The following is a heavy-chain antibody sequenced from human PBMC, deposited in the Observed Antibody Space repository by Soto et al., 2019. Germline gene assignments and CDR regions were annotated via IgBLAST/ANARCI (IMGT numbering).Heavy chain of an antibody. J-gene: IGHJ4*02. V-gene: IGHV3-30*18. CDR3: AKGGRQWLVTADFNY. D-gene: IGHD6-19*01. Sequence: VQLVESGGGVVQPGRSLRLSCAASGFTFSDYAMHWVRQAPGKGLEWVAVVSHDGRNTHYADSVKGRFTISRASSKNTVSLEMTSLRAEDTAVYFCAKGGRQWLVTADFNYWGQGALVPVSP. CDR2: VSHDGRNT. CDR1: GFTFSDYA.